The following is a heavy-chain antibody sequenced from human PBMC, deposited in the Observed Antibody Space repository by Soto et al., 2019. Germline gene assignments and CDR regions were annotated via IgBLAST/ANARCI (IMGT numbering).Heavy chain of an antibody. CDR2: INPNSGGT. CDR1: GYTFTGYY. Sequence: ASVKVSCKASGYTFTGYYMHWVRQAPGQGLEWMGWINPNSGGTNYAQKFQGWVTMTRDTSISTAYMELSRLRSDDTAVYYCARDSDSSGDSYFDYWGQGTLVTVSS. D-gene: IGHD3-22*01. J-gene: IGHJ4*02. V-gene: IGHV1-2*04. CDR3: ARDSDSSGDSYFDY.